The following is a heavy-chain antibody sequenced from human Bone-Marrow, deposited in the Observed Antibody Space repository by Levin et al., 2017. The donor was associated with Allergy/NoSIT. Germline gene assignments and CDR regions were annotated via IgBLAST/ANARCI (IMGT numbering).Heavy chain of an antibody. CDR2: MYYSGNT. Sequence: SETLSLTCTVWGGSISSYYWSWIRQPPGKGLEWIGCMYYSGNTKYNPSLKSRVTMSLDTSTNQFALKLSSVTAAETSVYYCERDRVILGDTNYYYGMDVWGQGTTVTVSS. CDR3: ERDRVILGDTNYYYGMDV. V-gene: IGHV4-59*01. CDR1: GGSISSYY. D-gene: IGHD1-26*01. J-gene: IGHJ6*02.